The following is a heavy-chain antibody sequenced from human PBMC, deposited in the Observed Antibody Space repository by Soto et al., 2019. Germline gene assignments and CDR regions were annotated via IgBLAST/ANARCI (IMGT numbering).Heavy chain of an antibody. CDR3: ARVVVVVAATVN. V-gene: IGHV4-39*01. D-gene: IGHD2-15*01. Sequence: QLQLQESGPGLVKPSETLSLTCTVSGGSISSSSYYWGWIRQPPGKGLEWIGSIYYSGSTYYNPSLKSRVTISVDTSKNQFSLKLSSVTPADTAVYYCARVVVVVAATVNWGQGTLVTVSS. CDR1: GGSISSSSYY. J-gene: IGHJ4*02. CDR2: IYYSGST.